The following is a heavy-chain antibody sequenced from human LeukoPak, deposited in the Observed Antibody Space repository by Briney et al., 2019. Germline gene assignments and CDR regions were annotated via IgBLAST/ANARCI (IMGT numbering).Heavy chain of an antibody. Sequence: ASVKVSCKASGYTFTSYGISWVRQAPGQGLEWMGWISAYNGNTNYAQKLQGRVTMTTDTSTSTAYMELRSLRSDDTAVYYCARDRVYGYVWGSYIQDYWGQGTLVTVSS. CDR1: GYTFTSYG. V-gene: IGHV1-18*01. D-gene: IGHD3-16*01. CDR3: ARDRVYGYVWGSYIQDY. CDR2: ISAYNGNT. J-gene: IGHJ4*02.